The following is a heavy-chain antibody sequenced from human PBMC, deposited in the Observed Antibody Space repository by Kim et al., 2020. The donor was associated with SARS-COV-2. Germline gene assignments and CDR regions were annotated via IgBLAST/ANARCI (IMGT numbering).Heavy chain of an antibody. CDR2: ISYDGSNK. CDR1: GFTFSSYA. J-gene: IGHJ4*02. V-gene: IGHV3-30-3*01. D-gene: IGHD6-13*01. CDR3: ARDKVGCTSSCPDY. Sequence: GGSLRLSCAASGFTFSSYAMHWVRQAPDKGLEWVAVISYDGSNKYNADSVKGRFTISRDNSKNTLYLQMNSLRAEDTAVYYCARDKVGCTSSCPDYWGQGTLVTVSS.